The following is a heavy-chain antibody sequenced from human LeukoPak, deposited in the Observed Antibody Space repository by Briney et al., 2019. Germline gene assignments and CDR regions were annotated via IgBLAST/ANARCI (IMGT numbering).Heavy chain of an antibody. V-gene: IGHV3-30-3*01. D-gene: IGHD1-14*01. Sequence: PGGSLRLSCAASGFTFSSYAMHWVRQAPGKGLEWGAVISYDGSNKYYADSVKGRFTISRDNSKNTLYLQMNSLRAEDTAVYYCAREPGWYFDLWGRGTLVTVSS. J-gene: IGHJ2*01. CDR2: ISYDGSNK. CDR1: GFTFSSYA. CDR3: AREPGWYFDL.